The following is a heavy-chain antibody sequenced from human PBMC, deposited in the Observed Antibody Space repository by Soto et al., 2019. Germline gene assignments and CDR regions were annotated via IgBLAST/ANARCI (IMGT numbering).Heavy chain of an antibody. Sequence: ASVKVSCKASGGTFSSYTVTWVRPAPGQGLDWMGRIIPLLGIANSAQRFQGRVTITADESTSTAYMELSSLRSEDTAVYYCARNYDFWSGSWFDPWGQGTLVTVSS. D-gene: IGHD3-3*01. CDR2: IIPLLGIA. V-gene: IGHV1-69*02. J-gene: IGHJ5*02. CDR3: ARNYDFWSGSWFDP. CDR1: GGTFSSYT.